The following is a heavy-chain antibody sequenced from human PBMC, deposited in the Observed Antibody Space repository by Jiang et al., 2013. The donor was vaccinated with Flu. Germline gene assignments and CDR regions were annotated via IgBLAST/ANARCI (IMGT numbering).Heavy chain of an antibody. CDR3: AGQVTRSGWYWFDP. CDR2: INSDGSST. Sequence: INSDGSSTNYADSVKGRFTISRDNAKNTLYLQMNSLRAEDTAVYYCAGQVTRSGWYWFDPWGQGTLVTVSS. V-gene: IGHV3-74*01. D-gene: IGHD6-19*01. J-gene: IGHJ5*02.